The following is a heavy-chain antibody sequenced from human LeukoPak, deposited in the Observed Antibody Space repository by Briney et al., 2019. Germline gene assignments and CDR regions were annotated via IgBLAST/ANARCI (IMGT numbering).Heavy chain of an antibody. Sequence: SETLSLTCTVSGDSISSSYWRWIRQPPGKGLEWIGCIHYSGFTNYSPSLKRRVSISLDTSKKQFSLRLTSVTAADTAVYYCARDRNIHGGSYFDSWGQGTLVTVSS. CDR1: GDSISSSY. J-gene: IGHJ4*02. V-gene: IGHV4-59*13. CDR3: ARDRNIHGGSYFDS. D-gene: IGHD2-15*01. CDR2: IHYSGFT.